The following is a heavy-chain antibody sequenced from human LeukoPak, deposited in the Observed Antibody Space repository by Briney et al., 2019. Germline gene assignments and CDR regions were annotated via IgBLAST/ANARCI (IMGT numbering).Heavy chain of an antibody. J-gene: IGHJ4*02. CDR3: SRGHSCGWLYFDW. CDR1: GGSISSGSYY. D-gene: IGHD6-19*01. CDR2: IYTSGST. Sequence: SQTLSLTCTVSGGSISSGSYYWSWIRQPAGKGLEWIRRIYTSGSTNYSPSLKSRATTSANTSKNQYSLKLSSGTAADTAVYYLSRGHSCGWLYFDWWGQGTLVSVPP. V-gene: IGHV4-61*02.